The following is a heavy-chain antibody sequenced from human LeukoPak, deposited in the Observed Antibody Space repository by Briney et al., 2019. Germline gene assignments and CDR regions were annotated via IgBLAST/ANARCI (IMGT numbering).Heavy chain of an antibody. D-gene: IGHD2-2*01. V-gene: IGHV1-8*03. Sequence: ASVKVSCKASGYTFTSYDINWVRQAPGQGLEWVGWMNPNSGNTGYAQKFQGRVTITRNTSITTAYMELSSLSSEDTAVYYCARDRYCSSTSCYRGGWSWFDPWGQGTLVTVSS. CDR3: ARDRYCSSTSCYRGGWSWFDP. J-gene: IGHJ5*02. CDR2: MNPNSGNT. CDR1: GYTFTSYD.